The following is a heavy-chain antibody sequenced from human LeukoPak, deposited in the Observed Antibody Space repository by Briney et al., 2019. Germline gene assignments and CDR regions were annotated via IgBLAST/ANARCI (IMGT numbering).Heavy chain of an antibody. CDR1: GCSIHRRSYY. J-gene: IGHJ4*02. Sequence: ETLSLTRTGSGCSIHRRSYYWGWVRQPPGKGLDGVGRIYYSGSTYYNPSLKSRVTVSVDTSKNLFSLKLSSVTAADTAVYYCARLNTNGVVPAAIVDYWGQGTLVTVSS. CDR3: ARLNTNGVVPAAIVDY. D-gene: IGHD2-2*01. CDR2: IYYSGST. V-gene: IGHV4-39*01.